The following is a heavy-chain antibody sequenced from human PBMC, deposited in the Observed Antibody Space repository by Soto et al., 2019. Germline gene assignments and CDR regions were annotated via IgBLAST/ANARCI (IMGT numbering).Heavy chain of an antibody. Sequence: QVQLQESGPGLVKPSETLSLTCTVSGGSITNYYWGWIRQPPGKGLEWIGYIYYNGNTNYNPSLKSRVTISVDTSKNQFSLRLSSVTAADTAVFYCARDNGGGMDVWGRGTTVTVSS. D-gene: IGHD2-8*01. V-gene: IGHV4-59*01. CDR1: GGSITNYY. J-gene: IGHJ6*02. CDR2: IYYNGNT. CDR3: ARDNGGGMDV.